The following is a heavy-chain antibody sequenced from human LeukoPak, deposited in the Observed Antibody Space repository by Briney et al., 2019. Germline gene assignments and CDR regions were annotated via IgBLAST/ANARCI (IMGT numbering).Heavy chain of an antibody. CDR1: GGSISSSNW. Sequence: SGTLSLTCAVSGGSISSSNWWNWVRQPPGKGLEWIGEIYHSGSTTYNPSLKSRVTISVDKSKNQFSLKLSSVTAADTAVYYCAVLGNSSSWYEVSYYYYYGMDVWGQGTTVTVSS. D-gene: IGHD6-13*01. CDR3: AVLGNSSSWYEVSYYYYYGMDV. CDR2: IYHSGST. V-gene: IGHV4-4*02. J-gene: IGHJ6*02.